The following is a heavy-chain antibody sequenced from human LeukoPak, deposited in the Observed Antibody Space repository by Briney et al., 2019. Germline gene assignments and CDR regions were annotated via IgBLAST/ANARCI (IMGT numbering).Heavy chain of an antibody. V-gene: IGHV4-34*01. J-gene: IGHJ3*02. CDR3: ARARVRSAFDI. CDR1: GGSFSGYY. D-gene: IGHD2-21*01. CDR2: INHSGST. Sequence: ETLSLTCTVYGGSFSGYYWSWIRQPPGKGLEWIGEINHSGSTNYNPSLKSRVPISVDTSKNQFSLKLSSVTAADTAVYCCARARVRSAFDIWGQGTMVTVSS.